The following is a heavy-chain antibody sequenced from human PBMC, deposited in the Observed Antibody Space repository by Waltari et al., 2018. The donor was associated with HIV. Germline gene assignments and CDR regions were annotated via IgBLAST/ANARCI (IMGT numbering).Heavy chain of an antibody. V-gene: IGHV4-59*01. CDR1: GGSISSYY. J-gene: IGHJ6*02. CDR2: IYYSGST. Sequence: QVQLQESGPGLVKPSETLSLTCTVSGGSISSYYWSWIRQPPGKGLEWIGYIYYSGSTNYNPSRKSRVTIAVDTSKNQCSLKLSSVTAADTAVYYCARVKGGPYCGGDCFYYYGMDVWGQGTTVTVSS. D-gene: IGHD2-21*02. CDR3: ARVKGGPYCGGDCFYYYGMDV.